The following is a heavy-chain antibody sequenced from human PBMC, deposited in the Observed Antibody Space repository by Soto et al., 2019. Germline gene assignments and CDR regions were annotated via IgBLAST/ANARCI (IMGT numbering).Heavy chain of an antibody. V-gene: IGHV4-59*08. J-gene: IGHJ4*02. CDR1: GGSISSHY. D-gene: IGHD2-15*01. CDR3: ARRSDLGYCSGGSCYFDY. Sequence: SETLSLTCTVSGGSISSHYWSWIRQPPGKGLEWIGYIYYSGSTNYNPSLKSRVTISVDTSKNQFSLKLSSVTAADTAVYYCARRSDLGYCSGGSCYFDYWGQGTLVTVSS. CDR2: IYYSGST.